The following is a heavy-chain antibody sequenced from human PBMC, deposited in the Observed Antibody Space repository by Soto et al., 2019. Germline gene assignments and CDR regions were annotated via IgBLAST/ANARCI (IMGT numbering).Heavy chain of an antibody. V-gene: IGHV3-23*01. CDR2: ISGSGGST. J-gene: IGHJ3*02. CDR3: AKDCVVYQLLSYAFDI. Sequence: EVQLLESGGGLVQPGGSLRLSCAASGFTFSSYAMSWVRQAPGKGLEWVSAISGSGGSTYYADSVKGRFTISRDNSKNTLYLQMNSLRAEDTAVYYCAKDCVVYQLLSYAFDIWGQGAMVSVSS. D-gene: IGHD2-2*01. CDR1: GFTFSSYA.